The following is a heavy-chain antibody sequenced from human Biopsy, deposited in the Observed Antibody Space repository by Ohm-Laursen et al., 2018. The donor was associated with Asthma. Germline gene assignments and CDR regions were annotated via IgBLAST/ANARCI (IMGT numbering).Heavy chain of an antibody. V-gene: IGHV1-69*13. CDR2: IIPVFGTS. CDR1: GGTFSRYA. Sequence: ASVKVSCKASGGTFSRYAISWVRQAPGQGLEWMGGIIPVFGTSNYAQKFQGRVTFTADGSTSSAYMELSSLTSEDSAVYYCARGVSTVDYGYYYFAMDVWGQGTTATVSS. CDR3: ARGVSTVDYGYYYFAMDV. J-gene: IGHJ6*02. D-gene: IGHD4-17*01.